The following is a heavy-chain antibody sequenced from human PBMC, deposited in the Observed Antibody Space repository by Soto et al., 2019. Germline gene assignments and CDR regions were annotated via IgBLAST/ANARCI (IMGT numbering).Heavy chain of an antibody. V-gene: IGHV4-39*01. Sequence: PSETLSLTCTVSGGSISSSSYYWGWIRQPPGKGLEWIGSIYYSGSTYYNPSLKSRVTIPVDTSKNQFSLKLSSVTAADTAVYYCARPYSSGWSYYYYYGMDVWGQGTTVTVSS. CDR3: ARPYSSGWSYYYYYGMDV. D-gene: IGHD6-19*01. CDR2: IYYSGST. J-gene: IGHJ6*02. CDR1: GGSISSSSYY.